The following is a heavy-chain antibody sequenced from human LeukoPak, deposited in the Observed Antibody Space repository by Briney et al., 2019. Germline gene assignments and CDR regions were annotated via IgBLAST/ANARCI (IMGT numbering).Heavy chain of an antibody. D-gene: IGHD2-15*01. J-gene: IGHJ6*02. CDR3: ARGRGYCSGGSCLSYYYYYGMDV. CDR1: GFTFSSYG. CDR2: IWYDGSNK. Sequence: PGGSLRLSCAASGFTFSSYGMHWVRQAPGKGLEWVAVIWYDGSNKYYAESVKGRFTISRDNSKNTLYLQMNSLRAEDTAVYYCARGRGYCSGGSCLSYYYYYGMDVWGQGTTVTVSS. V-gene: IGHV3-33*01.